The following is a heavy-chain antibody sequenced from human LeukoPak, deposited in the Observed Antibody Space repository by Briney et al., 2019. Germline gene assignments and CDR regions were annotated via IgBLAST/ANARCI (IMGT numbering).Heavy chain of an antibody. Sequence: GASVKVSCKASGYTFTSYGISWVRQAPGQGLEWMGWISAYNGNTNCAQKLQGRVTMTTDTSTSTAYMELRSLRSDDTAVYYCARDLNTAMVFYYFDYWGQGTLVTVSS. CDR2: ISAYNGNT. D-gene: IGHD5-18*01. J-gene: IGHJ4*02. V-gene: IGHV1-18*01. CDR1: GYTFTSYG. CDR3: ARDLNTAMVFYYFDY.